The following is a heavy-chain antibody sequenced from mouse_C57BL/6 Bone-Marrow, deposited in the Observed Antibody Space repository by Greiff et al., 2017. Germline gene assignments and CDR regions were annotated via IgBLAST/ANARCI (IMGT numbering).Heavy chain of an antibody. V-gene: IGHV5-4*01. CDR3: ARGAYGSSYGYFDV. CDR1: GFTFSSYA. J-gene: IGHJ1*03. CDR2: ISDGGSYT. D-gene: IGHD1-1*01. Sequence: EVQGVESGGGLVKPGGSLKLSCAASGFTFSSYAMSWVRQTPEKRLEWVATISDGGSYTYYPDNVKGRFTISRDNAKNNLYLQMSHLKSEDTAVYYCARGAYGSSYGYFDVWGTGTTVTVSS.